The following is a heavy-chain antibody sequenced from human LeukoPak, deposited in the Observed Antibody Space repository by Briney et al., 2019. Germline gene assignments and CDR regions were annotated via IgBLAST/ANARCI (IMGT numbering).Heavy chain of an antibody. V-gene: IGHV3-23*01. D-gene: IGHD3-10*01. CDR1: GFTFTTYA. J-gene: IGHJ4*02. CDR2: ISSSGATT. Sequence: GGSLRLSCAVSGFTFTTYAMTWVRQAPGKGLEWVSSISSSGATTFYGDSVKGRFTVSRDNSKNTLYLQMNSLRADDTAVYHCARIGPGSETNFWGQGTLVTVSS. CDR3: ARIGPGSETNF.